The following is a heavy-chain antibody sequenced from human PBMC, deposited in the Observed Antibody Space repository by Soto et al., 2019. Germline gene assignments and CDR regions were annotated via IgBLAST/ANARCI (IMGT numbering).Heavy chain of an antibody. CDR3: ASSSGSYFGYYYGMDV. V-gene: IGHV1-69*13. CDR1: GGTFSSYA. J-gene: IGHJ6*02. Sequence: LVKVSCKASGGTFSSYAISWVRQAPGQGLEWMGGIIPIFGTANYAQKFQGRVTITADESTSTAYMELSSLRSEDTAVYYCASSSGSYFGYYYGMDVWGQGTTVTVSS. D-gene: IGHD1-26*01. CDR2: IIPIFGTA.